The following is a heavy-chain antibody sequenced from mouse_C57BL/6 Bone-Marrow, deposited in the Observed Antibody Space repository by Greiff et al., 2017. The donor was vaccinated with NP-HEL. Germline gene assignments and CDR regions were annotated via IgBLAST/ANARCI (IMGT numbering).Heavy chain of an antibody. J-gene: IGHJ4*01. CDR2: IRLKSDNYAT. V-gene: IGHV6-3*01. CDR1: GFTFSNYW. D-gene: IGHD1-1*01. Sequence: EVQLVESGGGLVQPGGSMKLSCVASGFTFSNYWMNWVRQSPEKGLEWVAQIRLKSDNYATHYAESVKGRFTISRDDSKSSVYLQMNNLRAEDTGIYYCTATTVGDCYAMDYWGQGTSVTVSS. CDR3: TATTVGDCYAMDY.